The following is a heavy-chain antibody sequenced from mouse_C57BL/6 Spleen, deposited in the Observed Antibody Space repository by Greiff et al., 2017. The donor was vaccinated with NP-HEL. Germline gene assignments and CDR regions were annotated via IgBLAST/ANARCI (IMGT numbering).Heavy chain of an antibody. CDR1: GYTFTSYG. D-gene: IGHD2-3*01. V-gene: IGHV1-81*01. J-gene: IGHJ2*01. CDR2: IYPRSGNT. CDR3: ARVGKDGPFDY. Sequence: VQGVESGAELARPGASVKLSCKASGYTFTSYGISWVKQRTGQGLEWIGEIYPRSGNTYYNEKFKGKATLTADKSSSTAYMELRSLTSEDSAVYFCARVGKDGPFDYWGQGTTLTVSS.